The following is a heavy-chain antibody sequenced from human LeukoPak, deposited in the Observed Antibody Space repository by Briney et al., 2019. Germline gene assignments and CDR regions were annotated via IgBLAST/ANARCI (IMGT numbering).Heavy chain of an antibody. D-gene: IGHD5-12*01. CDR2: NKSDGSSR. V-gene: IGHV3-74*01. J-gene: IGHJ4*02. Sequence: RSGGSLRLSCAASGFTFRSYWMHWVRQAPGKGLVWVSLNKSDGSSRNYADSVNGRFNISRDNAKNTLYLQMNSLRVEDTAVYCCAREDYSGYDFYDYWGQGSLVTVSS. CDR3: AREDYSGYDFYDY. CDR1: GFTFRSYW.